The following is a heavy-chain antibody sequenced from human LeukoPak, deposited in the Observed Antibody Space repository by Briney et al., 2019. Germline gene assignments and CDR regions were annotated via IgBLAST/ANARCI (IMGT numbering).Heavy chain of an antibody. CDR3: TRVGYIDEGIDY. V-gene: IGHV3-23*01. Sequence: GGSLRLSCAASGFTFSSYAMSWVRQAPGKGLEWVSAISVSGGSTYYADSVKGRFTISRDNSKNTLSLQMNSLRAEDTAIYYCTRVGYIDEGIDYWGQGTLVTVSS. D-gene: IGHD5-24*01. J-gene: IGHJ4*02. CDR1: GFTFSSYA. CDR2: ISVSGGST.